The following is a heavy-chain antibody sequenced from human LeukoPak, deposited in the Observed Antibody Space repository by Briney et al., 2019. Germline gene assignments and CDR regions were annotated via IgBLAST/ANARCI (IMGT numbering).Heavy chain of an antibody. Sequence: SETLSLTCTVSGGSISSGGYYWSWIRQHPGKGLEWIGYIYYSGSTYYNPSPKSRVTISVDTSKNQFSLKLSSVTAADTAVYYCARGSWIQLWSFDYWGQGTLVTVSS. D-gene: IGHD5-18*01. V-gene: IGHV4-31*03. CDR2: IYYSGST. CDR3: ARGSWIQLWSFDY. J-gene: IGHJ4*02. CDR1: GGSISSGGYY.